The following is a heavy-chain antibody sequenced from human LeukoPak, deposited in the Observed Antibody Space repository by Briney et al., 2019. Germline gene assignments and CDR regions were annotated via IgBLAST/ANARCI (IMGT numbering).Heavy chain of an antibody. Sequence: GASVKVSCKASGYTFTSYGISWVRQAPGQGLEWIGWISAYNGNTNYAQKLQGRVTMTTDTSTSTAYMELRSLRSDDTAVYYCAKTWYSSSWYRRFSVAFDIWGQGTMVTVSS. CDR1: GYTFTSYG. V-gene: IGHV1-18*01. CDR3: AKTWYSSSWYRRFSVAFDI. D-gene: IGHD6-13*01. J-gene: IGHJ3*02. CDR2: ISAYNGNT.